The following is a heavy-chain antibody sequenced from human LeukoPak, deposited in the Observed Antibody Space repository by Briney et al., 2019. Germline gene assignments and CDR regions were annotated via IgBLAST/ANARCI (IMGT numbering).Heavy chain of an antibody. CDR2: ISGSDGST. D-gene: IGHD3-22*01. Sequence: GGSLRLSCAASGFTFSNYAMSWVRQAPGKGLEWVSAISGSDGSTYYADSVKGRFTISRDNSKNALYLQMNSLRAEDTAVYYCAKEVRGPYYYDSSGYSDYWGQGTLVTVSS. V-gene: IGHV3-23*01. CDR1: GFTFSNYA. J-gene: IGHJ4*02. CDR3: AKEVRGPYYYDSSGYSDY.